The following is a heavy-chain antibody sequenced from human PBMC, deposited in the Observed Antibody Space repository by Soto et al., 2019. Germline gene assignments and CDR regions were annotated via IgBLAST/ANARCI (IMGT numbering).Heavy chain of an antibody. V-gene: IGHV3-33*01. CDR1: GFTFSSYG. CDR2: IWYDGSNK. D-gene: IGHD6-13*01. Sequence: QVQLVESGGGVVQPGRSLRLSCAASGFTFSSYGMHWVRQAPGKGLEWVAVIWYDGSNKYYADSVKGRFTISRDNSKNTLYLQMNSLRAEDTAVYYCARGIYPGRISSSWLFQHWGQGTLVTVSS. J-gene: IGHJ1*01. CDR3: ARGIYPGRISSSWLFQH.